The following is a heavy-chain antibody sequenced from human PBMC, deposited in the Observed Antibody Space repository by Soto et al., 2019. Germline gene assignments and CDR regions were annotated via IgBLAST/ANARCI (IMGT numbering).Heavy chain of an antibody. CDR3: ARRIPGRYYFDY. Sequence: SETLSLTCPASGGSISSYYWSWIRQPPGKGLEWIGYIYYSGSTNYNPSLKSRVTISVDTSKNQFSLKLSSVTAADTAVYYCARRIPGRYYFDYWGQGTLVTVSS. D-gene: IGHD1-26*01. V-gene: IGHV4-59*08. J-gene: IGHJ4*02. CDR1: GGSISSYY. CDR2: IYYSGST.